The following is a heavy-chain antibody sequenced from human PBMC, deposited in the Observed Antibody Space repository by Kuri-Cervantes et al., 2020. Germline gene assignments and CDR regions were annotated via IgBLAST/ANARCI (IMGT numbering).Heavy chain of an antibody. CDR2: IKSKADGGTI. Sequence: GESLKISCAASGFTFSSYAMTWVRQAPGKGLEWVGRIKSKADGGTIDYATPVKGRVIISRDDSKNTLYLQMNNLKTEDTAVYFCATYLEYYFDYWGQGTLVTVSS. CDR1: GFTFSSYA. V-gene: IGHV3-15*01. CDR3: ATYLEYYFDY. J-gene: IGHJ4*02. D-gene: IGHD2-21*01.